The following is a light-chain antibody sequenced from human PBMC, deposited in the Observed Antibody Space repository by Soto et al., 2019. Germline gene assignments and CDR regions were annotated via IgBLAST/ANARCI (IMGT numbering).Light chain of an antibody. CDR2: VNS. CDR1: SSNIGTGYD. J-gene: IGLJ2*01. Sequence: QSVLTQPPSVSGAPGQRVTISCTGSSSNIGTGYDVHWYQQLPGTPPKLLIYVNSNRPSGVPDRFSGSKSGTSASLAITGLQAEDEADYYCQSYDSSLSAVVFGGGTKLTVL. V-gene: IGLV1-40*01. CDR3: QSYDSSLSAVV.